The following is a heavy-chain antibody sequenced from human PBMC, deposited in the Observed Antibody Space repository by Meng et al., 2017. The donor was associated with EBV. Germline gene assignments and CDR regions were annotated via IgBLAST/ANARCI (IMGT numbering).Heavy chain of an antibody. CDR2: INPNSGGT. CDR3: ARVGIAVAGTGDY. J-gene: IGHJ4*02. V-gene: IGHV1-2*06. Sequence: QVQLVQSGAEVKKPGASVKASCKASGYTFPRYYMHWVRQAPGQGLEWMGRINPNSGGTNYAQKFQGRVTMTRDTSISTAYMELSRLRSDDTAVYYCARVGIAVAGTGDYWGQGTLVTVSS. D-gene: IGHD6-19*01. CDR1: GYTFPRYY.